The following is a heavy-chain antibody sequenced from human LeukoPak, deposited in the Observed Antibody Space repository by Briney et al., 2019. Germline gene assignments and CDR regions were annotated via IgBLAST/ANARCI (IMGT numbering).Heavy chain of an antibody. CDR3: AKDNGAVAGSYFDY. Sequence: PGRSLRLSCAASGFTFSSYGMHWVRQAPGKGLEWVAVIWYDGSNKYYADSVKGRFTISRDNAKNSLYLQMNSLRAEDTALYYCAKDNGAVAGSYFDYWGQGTLVTVSS. V-gene: IGHV3-33*03. D-gene: IGHD6-19*01. CDR2: IWYDGSNK. J-gene: IGHJ4*02. CDR1: GFTFSSYG.